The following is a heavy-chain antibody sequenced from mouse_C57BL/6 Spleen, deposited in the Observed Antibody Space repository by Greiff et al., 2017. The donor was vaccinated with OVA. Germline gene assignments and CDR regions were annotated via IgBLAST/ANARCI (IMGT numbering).Heavy chain of an antibody. Sequence: QVQLQQPGAELVRPGSSVKLSCKASGYTFTSYWMHWVKQRPIQGLEWIGNIDPSDSETHYNQKFKDKATLTVDKSSSTAYMQLSSLTSEDSAVCYCARDYYGNYVGYWGQGTTLTVSS. CDR2: IDPSDSET. V-gene: IGHV1-52*01. J-gene: IGHJ2*01. CDR3: ARDYYGNYVGY. CDR1: GYTFTSYW. D-gene: IGHD2-1*01.